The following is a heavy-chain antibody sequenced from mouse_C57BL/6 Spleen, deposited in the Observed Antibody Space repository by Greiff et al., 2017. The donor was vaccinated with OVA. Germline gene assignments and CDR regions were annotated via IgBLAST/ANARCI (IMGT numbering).Heavy chain of an antibody. J-gene: IGHJ4*01. CDR1: GYAFSSYW. V-gene: IGHV1-80*01. CDR3: ARSTGGYDVYYAMDY. CDR2: IYPGDGDT. D-gene: IGHD2-2*01. Sequence: QVQLQQSGAELVKPGASVKISCKASGYAFSSYWMNWVKQRPGKGLEWIGQIYPGDGDTNYNGKFKGKATLTADKSSSTAYMQLSSLTSEDSAVYFCARSTGGYDVYYAMDYWGQGTSVTVSS.